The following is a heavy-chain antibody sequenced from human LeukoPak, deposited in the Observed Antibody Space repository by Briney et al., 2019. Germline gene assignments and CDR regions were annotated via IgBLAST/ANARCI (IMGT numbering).Heavy chain of an antibody. V-gene: IGHV7-4-1*02. CDR3: ASSTGGYCSGGSCYMDV. J-gene: IGHJ6*03. CDR2: INTDTGNP. CDR1: GYTFTGYY. D-gene: IGHD2-15*01. Sequence: ASVKVSCKASGYTFTGYYMHWVRQAPGQGLEWMGWINTDTGNPMYAQGFTGRFVFSLDTSVSTAYLQISSLKAEDTAVYYCASSTGGYCSGGSCYMDVWGKGTTVTVSS.